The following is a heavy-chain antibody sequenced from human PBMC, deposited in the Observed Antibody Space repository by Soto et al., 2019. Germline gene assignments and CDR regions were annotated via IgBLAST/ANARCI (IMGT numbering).Heavy chain of an antibody. Sequence: QVQLVESGGGVVQPGRSLRLSCAASGFTFSSYAMHWVRQAPGKGLEWVAVISYDGSNKYYADSVKGRFTISRDNSKNALYLQMNSLRAEDTAVYYCAREGTVTPSYYFDYWGQGPLVTVSS. CDR1: GFTFSSYA. V-gene: IGHV3-30-3*01. J-gene: IGHJ4*02. CDR3: AREGTVTPSYYFDY. D-gene: IGHD4-17*01. CDR2: ISYDGSNK.